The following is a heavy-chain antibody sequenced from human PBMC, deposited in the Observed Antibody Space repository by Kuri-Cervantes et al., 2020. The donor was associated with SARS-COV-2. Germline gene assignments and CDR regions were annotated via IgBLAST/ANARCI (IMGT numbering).Heavy chain of an antibody. Sequence: ASVKVSCKASGYTFTSYGISWVRQAPGQGLEWMGWISAYNGNTNYAQKLQGRVTMTADTSTSTAYMELRSLRSDDTAVYYCARESGSSGWYGFDYWGQGTLVTVSS. D-gene: IGHD6-19*01. CDR2: ISAYNGNT. CDR3: ARESGSSGWYGFDY. CDR1: GYTFTSYG. J-gene: IGHJ4*02. V-gene: IGHV1-18*04.